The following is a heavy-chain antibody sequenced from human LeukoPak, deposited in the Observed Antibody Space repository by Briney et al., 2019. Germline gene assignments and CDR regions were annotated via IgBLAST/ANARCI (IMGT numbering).Heavy chain of an antibody. Sequence: GSLRLSCAASGFIFSNYAMSWVRQAPGKGLEWVSAILSGGDTASYADSVRGRFTISRDNSKHTLYLEMNSLKVDDTAIYYCAKDLISPRRVGSSEKLDYWGQGTLVTVSS. CDR3: AKDLISPRRVGSSEKLDY. D-gene: IGHD3-10*01. CDR1: GFIFSNYA. CDR2: ILSGGDTA. V-gene: IGHV3-23*01. J-gene: IGHJ4*02.